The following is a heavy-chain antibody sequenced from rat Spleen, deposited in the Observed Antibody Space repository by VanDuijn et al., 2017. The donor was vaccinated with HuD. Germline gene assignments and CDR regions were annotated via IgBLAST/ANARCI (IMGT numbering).Heavy chain of an antibody. CDR2: ITNTGGST. V-gene: IGHV5-31*01. Sequence: EVQLVESGGGLVQPGRSLKLSCVASGFTFNNYWMTWIRQAPGKGLEWVASITNTGGSTYYPDSVKGRFTISRDNAKSTLYLQMNSLSSEDTATYYCTRGTGSGGYFDFWGPGTMVTVSS. CDR1: GFTFNNYW. CDR3: TRGTGSGGYFDF. D-gene: IGHD5-1*01. J-gene: IGHJ1*01.